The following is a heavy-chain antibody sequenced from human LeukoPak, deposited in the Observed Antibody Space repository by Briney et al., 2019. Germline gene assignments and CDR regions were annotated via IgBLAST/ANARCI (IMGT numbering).Heavy chain of an antibody. CDR1: GYTFTSYG. V-gene: IGHV1-18*01. Sequence: GASVKVSCRASGYTFTSYGISWVRQAPGQGLEWMGWISAYNGNTNYAQKLQGRVTMTTDTSTSTAYMELRSLRSDDTAVYYCARDDYDFWSGPTTCNWFDPWGQGTLVTVSS. J-gene: IGHJ5*02. CDR3: ARDDYDFWSGPTTCNWFDP. D-gene: IGHD3-3*01. CDR2: ISAYNGNT.